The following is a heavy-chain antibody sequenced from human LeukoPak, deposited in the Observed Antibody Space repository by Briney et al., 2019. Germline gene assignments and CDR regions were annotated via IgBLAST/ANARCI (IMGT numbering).Heavy chain of an antibody. V-gene: IGHV3-7*03. CDR1: GFIFNKYW. CDR2: IKQNGGEI. Sequence: GGSLRLSCAASGFIFNKYWMTWVRQAPGEAPVWVANIKQNGGEIHYLDSVKGRFTISRDDAKDSLYLQMNSLRVEDTARYFCARDLPFDLWGQGTLVTVSS. CDR3: ARDLPFDL. J-gene: IGHJ4*02.